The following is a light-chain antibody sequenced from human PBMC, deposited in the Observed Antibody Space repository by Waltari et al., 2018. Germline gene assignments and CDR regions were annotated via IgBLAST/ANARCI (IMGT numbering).Light chain of an antibody. Sequence: QSVLTQPPSASETPGQRVTISCSGSISNLGSNYLYWYQPVPGAAPRLLIYRDNQRPSGVPDRFSGSQFGTSASLAIDGLRSEDEAVYYCASWDDSHYVFGPGTKVTVL. V-gene: IGLV1-47*01. CDR3: ASWDDSHYV. J-gene: IGLJ1*01. CDR2: RDN. CDR1: ISNLGSNY.